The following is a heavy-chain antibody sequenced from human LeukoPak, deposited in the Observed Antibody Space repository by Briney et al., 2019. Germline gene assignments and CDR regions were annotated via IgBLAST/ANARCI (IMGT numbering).Heavy chain of an antibody. D-gene: IGHD1-26*01. CDR2: ISAYNGNT. CDR1: GYTFTSYG. Sequence: ASVKVSCKASGYTFTSYGISWVRQAPGQGLEWMGWISAYNGNTNYAQKLQGRVTMTTDTSTSTAYMELRSLRSDDTAVYYCARDGSHELDYYGMDVWGQGTTVTVSS. CDR3: ARDGSHELDYYGMDV. V-gene: IGHV1-18*01. J-gene: IGHJ6*02.